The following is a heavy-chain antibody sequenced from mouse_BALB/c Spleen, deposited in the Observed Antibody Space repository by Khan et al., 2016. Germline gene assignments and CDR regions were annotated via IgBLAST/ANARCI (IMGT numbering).Heavy chain of an antibody. V-gene: IGHV3-2*02. J-gene: IGHJ3*01. CDR1: GYSITSDYA. CDR2: ISYSGST. D-gene: IGHD2-14*01. Sequence: EVKLEESGPGLVKPSQSLSLTCTVTGYSITSDYAWNWIRQFPGNKLEWMGYISYSGSTSYNPSLKSRISITRDTSKNQFFLQLNSVTTEDTATYYCAYYRYESWFAYWGQGTLVTVSA. CDR3: AYYRYESWFAY.